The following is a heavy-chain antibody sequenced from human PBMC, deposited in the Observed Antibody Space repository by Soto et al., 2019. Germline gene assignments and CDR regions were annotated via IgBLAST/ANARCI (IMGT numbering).Heavy chain of an antibody. D-gene: IGHD3-22*01. V-gene: IGHV3-23*01. CDR2: IIGSGSST. CDR3: ARTPGVIPVISVFDH. J-gene: IGHJ4*02. CDR1: GFTFNKHS. Sequence: PGGSLRLSCVASGFTFNKHSLAWGRQAPGKGLEWVSAIIGSGSSTYDSDSVKGRFTIARDNSNHPLYLQLNSLRAEDTDIYYCARTPGVIPVISVFDHWGQGTPVTVS.